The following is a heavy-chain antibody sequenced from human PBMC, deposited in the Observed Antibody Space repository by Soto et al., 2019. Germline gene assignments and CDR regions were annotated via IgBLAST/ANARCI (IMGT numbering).Heavy chain of an antibody. Sequence: SVKVSCKASGGTFSSYAISWVRQAPGQGLEWMGGIIPIFGTANYAQKFQGRVTITADESTSTAYMELSSLRSEDTAVYYCARDRPRMYYVSSGLLGDAFDIWGQGTMVTVSS. CDR2: IIPIFGTA. J-gene: IGHJ3*02. CDR1: GGTFSSYA. CDR3: ARDRPRMYYVSSGLLGDAFDI. V-gene: IGHV1-69*13. D-gene: IGHD3-22*01.